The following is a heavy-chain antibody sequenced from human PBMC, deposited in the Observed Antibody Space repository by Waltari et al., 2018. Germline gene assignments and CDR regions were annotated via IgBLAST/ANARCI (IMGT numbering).Heavy chain of an antibody. CDR3: VCRIAETYFDY. Sequence: QVQLVQSRAEVKKPGASVKDSCKASGYTFTDYYIQWVRQAPGHGLEWMGWIIPDSGGTNYAQKFQGRVTMTRDTSISTAYMELSRLRSDDTAVYYCVCRIAETYFDYWGQGTLVTVSS. D-gene: IGHD6-13*01. CDR2: IIPDSGGT. V-gene: IGHV1-2*02. J-gene: IGHJ4*02. CDR1: GYTFTDYY.